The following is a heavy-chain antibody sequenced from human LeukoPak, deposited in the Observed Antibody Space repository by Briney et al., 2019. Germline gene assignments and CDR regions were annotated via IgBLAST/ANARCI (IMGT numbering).Heavy chain of an antibody. V-gene: IGHV4-39*07. D-gene: IGHD3-10*01. J-gene: IGHJ4*02. CDR1: GGSISSSNYS. CDR3: ARGQRWPYGSGSYYFDY. Sequence: SETLSLTCTVSGGSISSSNYSWGWIRQPPGKGLEWIGSLDYSGTTYYNPSLKSRVTISVDTSKNQFSLKLSSVTAADTAVYYCARGQRWPYGSGSYYFDYWGQGTLVTVSS. CDR2: LDYSGTT.